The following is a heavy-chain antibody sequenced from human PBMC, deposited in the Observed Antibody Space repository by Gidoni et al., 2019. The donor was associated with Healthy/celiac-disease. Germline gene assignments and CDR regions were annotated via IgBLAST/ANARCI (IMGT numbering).Heavy chain of an antibody. D-gene: IGHD2-2*01. V-gene: IGHV3-20*04. Sequence: EVQLVESGGGVVRPGGSLRLSCAASGFTFDDYGMSWVRQAPGKGLEWVSGINWNGGSTGYADSVKGRFTISRDNAKNSLYLQMNSLRAEDTALYYCARDCSSTSCYSYYYYGMDVWGQGTTVTVSS. J-gene: IGHJ6*02. CDR2: INWNGGST. CDR3: ARDCSSTSCYSYYYYGMDV. CDR1: GFTFDDYG.